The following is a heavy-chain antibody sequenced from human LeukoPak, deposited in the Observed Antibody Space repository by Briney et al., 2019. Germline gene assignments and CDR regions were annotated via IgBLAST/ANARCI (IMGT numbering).Heavy chain of an antibody. CDR1: GFTFHDYA. J-gene: IGHJ4*02. D-gene: IGHD3-22*01. Sequence: GGSLTLSCAAPGFTFHDYAIHWVRHAPGKGPEWVSGISGNSGSIGYADSVKGRFTISRGNAKNSLYLQMNSLRAEDTALYYCAKDKSSGRGDYFDYWGQGTLVTVSS. CDR3: AKDKSSGRGDYFDY. CDR2: ISGNSGSI. V-gene: IGHV3-9*01.